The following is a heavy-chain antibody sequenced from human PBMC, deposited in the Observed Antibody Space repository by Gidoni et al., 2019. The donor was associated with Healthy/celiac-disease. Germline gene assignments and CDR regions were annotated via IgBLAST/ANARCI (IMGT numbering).Heavy chain of an antibody. CDR2: INPNSGGT. Sequence: QVQLVQSGAEVKKPGASVKVSCKASGYPFTAYYMHWVRQAPGQGLEWMGWINPNSGGTNYAQKFQGRVTMTRDTSISTAYMELSRLRSDDTAVYYCARVRIAAAGGYGMDVWGQGTTVTVSS. CDR3: ARVRIAAAGGYGMDV. CDR1: GYPFTAYY. D-gene: IGHD6-13*01. J-gene: IGHJ6*02. V-gene: IGHV1-2*02.